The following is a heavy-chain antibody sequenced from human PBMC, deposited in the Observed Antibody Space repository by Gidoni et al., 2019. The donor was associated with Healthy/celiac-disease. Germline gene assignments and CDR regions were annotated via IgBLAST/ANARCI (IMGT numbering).Heavy chain of an antibody. CDR3: TRAYDFWSGGGYYYYMDV. CDR1: GFTFGDYA. J-gene: IGHJ6*03. D-gene: IGHD3-3*01. CDR2: IRSKAYGGTT. Sequence: EVQLVESGGGLVQPGRSLRLSCTASGFTFGDYAISWVRQAPGKGLEWVGFIRSKAYGGTTEYAASVKGRFTISRDDSKSIAYLQMNSLKTEDTAVYYCTRAYDFWSGGGYYYYMDVWGKGTTVTVSS. V-gene: IGHV3-49*04.